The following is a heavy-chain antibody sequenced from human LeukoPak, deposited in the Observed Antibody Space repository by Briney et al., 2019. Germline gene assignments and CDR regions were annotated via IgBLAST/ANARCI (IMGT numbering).Heavy chain of an antibody. J-gene: IGHJ6*03. CDR1: GYTFTGYY. V-gene: IGHV1-46*01. Sequence: ASVKVSCKASGYTFTGYYMHWVRQAPGQGLEWMGIINPSGGSTSYAQKFQGRVTMTRDTSTSTVYMELSSLRSEDTAVYYCARDRGGYCSGGSCYYYYYYMDVWGKGTTVTISS. D-gene: IGHD2-15*01. CDR3: ARDRGGYCSGGSCYYYYYYMDV. CDR2: INPSGGST.